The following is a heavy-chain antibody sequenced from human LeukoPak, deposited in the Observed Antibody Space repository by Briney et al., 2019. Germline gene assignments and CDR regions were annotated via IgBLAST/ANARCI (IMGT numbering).Heavy chain of an antibody. J-gene: IGHJ4*02. CDR3: AKDKSPRGYSFYFDY. V-gene: IGHV3-7*03. Sequence: GGSLRLSCAASGFTFSSYWMSWVRQAPGKGLEWVANIKQDGSEKYYVDSVKGRFTISRDNSKNTLYLQMNSLRAEDTAVYYCAKDKSPRGYSFYFDYWGQGTLVTVSS. CDR2: IKQDGSEK. CDR1: GFTFSSYW. D-gene: IGHD5-18*01.